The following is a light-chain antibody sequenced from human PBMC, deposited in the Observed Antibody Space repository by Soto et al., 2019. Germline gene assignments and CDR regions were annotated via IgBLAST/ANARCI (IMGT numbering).Light chain of an antibody. CDR2: GAF. CDR3: QQRSIWPPVT. Sequence: EIVLTQSPATLSLSPGERATLSCRASPSVTNSLAWYQQKPGQPPRLLIYGAFNRAAGIPARFSGSGSGTDFTLTISSLEPEDSSVYYCQQRSIWPPVTFGQGTRLDIK. CDR1: PSVTNS. V-gene: IGKV3-11*01. J-gene: IGKJ5*01.